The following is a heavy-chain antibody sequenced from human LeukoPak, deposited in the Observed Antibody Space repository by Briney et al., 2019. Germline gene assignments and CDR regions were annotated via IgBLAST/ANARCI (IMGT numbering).Heavy chain of an antibody. J-gene: IGHJ6*04. CDR2: IIPILGIA. V-gene: IGHV1-69*04. D-gene: IGHD2-15*01. CDR1: GGTFSSYA. Sequence: GASVKVSCKASGGTFSSYAISWVRQAPGQGLEWMGRIIPILGIANYAQKFQGRVTITADKSTSTAYMELSSLRSEDTAVYYCARGPEWGMYWDVWAKGPRSPSPQ. CDR3: ARGPEWGMYWDV.